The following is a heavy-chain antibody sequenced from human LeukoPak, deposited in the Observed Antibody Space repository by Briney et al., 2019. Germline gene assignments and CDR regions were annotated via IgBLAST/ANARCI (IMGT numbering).Heavy chain of an antibody. CDR2: ISAYNGNR. CDR1: GYTFTSNG. J-gene: IGHJ3*02. D-gene: IGHD1-26*01. CDR3: ARVGKGLGYAFDI. Sequence: ASVKVSCKASGYTFTSNGISWVRQGPGQGLEWMGWISAYNGNRNYAQKLQGRVTMTTDTSTSTPYKELRSLRSDDTAVYYCARVGKGLGYAFDIWGQGTMVTVSS. V-gene: IGHV1-18*01.